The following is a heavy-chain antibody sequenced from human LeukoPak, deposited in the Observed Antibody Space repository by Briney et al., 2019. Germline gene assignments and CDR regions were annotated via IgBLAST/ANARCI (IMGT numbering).Heavy chain of an antibody. D-gene: IGHD6-19*01. CDR2: IYYSGST. V-gene: IGHV4-59*08. CDR1: GGSISSYY. Sequence: SETLSLTCTVSGGSISSYYWSWIRQPPGKGLEWIGYIYYSGSTNYNPSLKSRVTISVDTSKNQFSLKLSSVTAADTAVYYCARHDKEAPYSSGWFGGSDYYYGMDVWGQGTTVTVSS. J-gene: IGHJ6*02. CDR3: ARHDKEAPYSSGWFGGSDYYYGMDV.